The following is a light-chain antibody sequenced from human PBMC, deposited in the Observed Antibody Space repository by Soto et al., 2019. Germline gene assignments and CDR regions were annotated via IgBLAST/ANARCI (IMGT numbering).Light chain of an antibody. J-gene: IGKJ2*01. CDR3: QQRSNWPPMYT. Sequence: EIVLTQSPATLSLSPGERATLSCRASQSVSSYLAWYQQKPGQAPRLLIYDASNRATGIPARFSGGGSGTDFTLTISSLESEDFAVYYGQQRSNWPPMYTFGQGTKVEVK. V-gene: IGKV3-11*01. CDR1: QSVSSY. CDR2: DAS.